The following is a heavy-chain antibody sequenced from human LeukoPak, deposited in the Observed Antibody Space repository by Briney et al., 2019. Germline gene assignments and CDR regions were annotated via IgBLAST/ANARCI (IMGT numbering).Heavy chain of an antibody. J-gene: IGHJ4*02. V-gene: IGHV3-23*01. D-gene: IGHD5-12*01. CDR3: AGQWLRLEPIDY. CDR1: GFTFSSYG. CDR2: ISGSGGST. Sequence: GGSLRLSCAASGFTFSSYGMSWVRQAPGKGLEWVSAISGSGGSTYYADSVKGRFTISRDNSKDTLYLQMNSLRVDDTAVYYCAGQWLRLEPIDYWGQGTLVSVSS.